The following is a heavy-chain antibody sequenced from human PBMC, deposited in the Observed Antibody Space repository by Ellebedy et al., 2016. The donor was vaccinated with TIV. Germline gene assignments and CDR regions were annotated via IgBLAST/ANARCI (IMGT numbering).Heavy chain of an antibody. D-gene: IGHD6-19*01. Sequence: MPSETLSLTCSVSGDSISGSNYYWGWIRQPPGKGLEWIGYIYHSGITNYSPSLESRLTISIDKSKKQFSLRLSSVTAADTAVYYCAGAVAGIRYWGQGTLVTVSS. CDR1: GDSISGSNYY. V-gene: IGHV4-61*05. CDR3: AGAVAGIRY. CDR2: IYHSGIT. J-gene: IGHJ4*02.